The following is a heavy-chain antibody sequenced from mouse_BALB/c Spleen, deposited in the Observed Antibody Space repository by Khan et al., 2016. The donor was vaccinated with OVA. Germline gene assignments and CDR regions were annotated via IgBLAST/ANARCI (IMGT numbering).Heavy chain of an antibody. CDR3: ARDSCRYDSTD. D-gene: IGHD2-1*01. J-gene: IGHJ3*01. Sequence: QVQLKQSGPGLVQPSQSLSITCTVSGFSLSTYGIHWVRQSPGKGLEWLGLIWSDGRTDNNVPFISRLCITKGRSKSRAFFIKNSMQPYETATYYCARDSCRYDSTDWGQGTLVTVSA. CDR2: IWSDGRT. V-gene: IGHV2-2*01. CDR1: GFSLSTYG.